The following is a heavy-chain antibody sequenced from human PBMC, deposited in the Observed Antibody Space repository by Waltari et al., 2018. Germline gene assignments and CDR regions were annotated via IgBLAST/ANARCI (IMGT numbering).Heavy chain of an antibody. Sequence: QVQVQQWGAGLLKPSETRSLTCAVYGGSFSGSSYTWFRKPPGKGLEWVGEINHSGNTKYNPSLKSRVTISLDTSKNHISLDLNSVTAADTAVYYCATSKLFGTSVEYWGQGTLVTVSS. V-gene: IGHV4-34*02. J-gene: IGHJ4*02. CDR1: GGSFSGSS. CDR2: INHSGNT. D-gene: IGHD3-10*02. CDR3: ATSKLFGTSVEY.